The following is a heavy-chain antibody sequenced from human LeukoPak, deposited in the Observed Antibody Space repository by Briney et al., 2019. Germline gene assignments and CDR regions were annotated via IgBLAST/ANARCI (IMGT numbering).Heavy chain of an antibody. Sequence: PSETLSLTCTVSGGSISSSSYYWGWIRQPPGKGLEWIGSIYYSGSTYYNPSLKSRVTISVDTSKNQFSLKLSSVTAADTAVYYCARHYCSSTSCYNAPDAFDIWGQGTMVTVSS. V-gene: IGHV4-39*01. D-gene: IGHD2-2*02. CDR1: GGSISSSSYY. J-gene: IGHJ3*02. CDR3: ARHYCSSTSCYNAPDAFDI. CDR2: IYYSGST.